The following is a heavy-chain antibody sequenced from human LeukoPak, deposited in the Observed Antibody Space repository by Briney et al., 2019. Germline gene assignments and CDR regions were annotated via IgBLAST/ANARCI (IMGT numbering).Heavy chain of an antibody. V-gene: IGHV3-73*01. CDR2: MRSKANNYAT. CDR3: TRSEALAAFDI. CDR1: GFTFSGSA. Sequence: GGSLRLSCAASGFTFSGSAMHWVRQASGKGLEWVGRMRSKANNYATAYAASVKGRFTISRDDSKNTAYLQMNSLKPEDTAVYYCTRSEALAAFDIWGQGTMVTVSS. J-gene: IGHJ3*02.